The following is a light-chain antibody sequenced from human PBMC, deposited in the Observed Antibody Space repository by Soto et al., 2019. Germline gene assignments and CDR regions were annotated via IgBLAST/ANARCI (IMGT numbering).Light chain of an antibody. J-gene: IGLJ1*01. CDR1: SSNIGNNY. V-gene: IGLV1-51*01. CDR2: DNN. Sequence: QSVLTQSPSVSAAPGQKVTISCSGSSSNIGNNYVSWYQQLPGTAPKLLIYDNNKRPSGIPDRFSGSKSGTSGTLDITGLQTGDEADYYCATWDGSIYFFGTGTKVTVL. CDR3: ATWDGSIYF.